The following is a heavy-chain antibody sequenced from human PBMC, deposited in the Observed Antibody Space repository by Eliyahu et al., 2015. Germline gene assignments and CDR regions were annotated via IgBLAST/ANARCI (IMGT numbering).Heavy chain of an antibody. CDR1: GGSFSGYY. CDR2: INHSGST. Sequence: QVQLQQWGAGLLKPSETLSLTCAVYGGSFSGYYWSWIRQPPGKGLEWIGEINHSGSTNYNPSLKSRVTISVDTSKNQFSLKLSSVTAADTAVYYCASVRIFGVVHYWGQGTLVTVSS. J-gene: IGHJ4*02. D-gene: IGHD3-3*01. V-gene: IGHV4-34*01. CDR3: ASVRIFGVVHY.